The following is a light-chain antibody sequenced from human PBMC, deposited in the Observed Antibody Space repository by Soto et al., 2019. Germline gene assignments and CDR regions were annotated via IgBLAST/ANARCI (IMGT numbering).Light chain of an antibody. V-gene: IGKV1-39*01. CDR2: AAS. CDR1: QNIVIY. CDR3: QQSYSTPPFI. J-gene: IGKJ3*01. Sequence: DIQMTQSPSALSASVGDRVTITCRASQNIVIYLHWYQQKPGKAPELLIFAASSLRSGVPSRFSGSGSGTDFTLTISSLQPEDFATYYCQQSYSTPPFIFGPGTKVDIK.